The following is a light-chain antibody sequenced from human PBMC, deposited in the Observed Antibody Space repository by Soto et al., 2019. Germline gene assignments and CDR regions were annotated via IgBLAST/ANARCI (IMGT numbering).Light chain of an antibody. V-gene: IGKV3-15*01. CDR2: DIS. J-gene: IGKJ5*01. CDR1: QDVTTY. CDR3: QQYNNWPFS. Sequence: EISMTQFPAILSAFRRGLATLSCRAAQDVTTYFAWYQQRRGRPPRLLIYDISTRATGVPARFSGSGSGTEFTLTISGLQSEDFALYFCQQYNNWPFSFGPGTRLEI.